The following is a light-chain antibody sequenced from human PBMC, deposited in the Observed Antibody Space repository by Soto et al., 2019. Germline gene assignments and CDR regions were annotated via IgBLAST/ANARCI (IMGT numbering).Light chain of an antibody. CDR2: DTS. CDR1: QSLTNSF. Sequence: EYVWTQSPGTLSVYTGERATLSCRASQSLTNSFIAWYQQRPGQAPRLLIYDTSSRARGIPDRFGGSGSGTDFTLTISRQEPEDFAVYYCQQYAGSFGGGTKGDI. V-gene: IGKV3-20*01. CDR3: QQYAGS. J-gene: IGKJ4*02.